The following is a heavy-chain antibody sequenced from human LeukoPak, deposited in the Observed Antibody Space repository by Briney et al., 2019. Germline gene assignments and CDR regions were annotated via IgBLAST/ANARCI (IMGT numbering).Heavy chain of an antibody. J-gene: IGHJ4*02. CDR1: GFTFSSYS. CDR2: ISSSSSYI. V-gene: IGHV3-21*01. CDR3: ASPLRYFDWLLTY. Sequence: PGGSLRLSCAASGFTFSSYSMNWVRQAPGKGLEWVSSISSSSSYIYYADSVKGRFTISRDNAKNSLFLQMNSLRAEDTAVYYCASPLRYFDWLLTYWGQGALVTVSS. D-gene: IGHD3-9*01.